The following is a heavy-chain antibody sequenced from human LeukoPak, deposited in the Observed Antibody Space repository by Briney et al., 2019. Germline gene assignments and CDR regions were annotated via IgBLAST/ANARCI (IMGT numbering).Heavy chain of an antibody. D-gene: IGHD3-3*01. V-gene: IGHV4-4*07. J-gene: IGHJ5*02. Sequence: ASETLSLTCTVSGVSISSYYWSWIRQPAGKGLEWIGRIYTSGSTNYNPSLKSRVTMSVDTSKNQFSLKLSSVTAADTAVYYCAGTYYDFGHNWFDPWGQGTLVTVSS. CDR2: IYTSGST. CDR3: AGTYYDFGHNWFDP. CDR1: GVSISSYY.